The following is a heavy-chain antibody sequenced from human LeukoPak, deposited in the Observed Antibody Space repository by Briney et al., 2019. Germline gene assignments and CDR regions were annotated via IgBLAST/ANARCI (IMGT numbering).Heavy chain of an antibody. CDR3: AREPYYDSSGYYPPDY. V-gene: IGHV1-18*01. D-gene: IGHD3-22*01. J-gene: IGHJ4*02. CDR2: ISAYNGNT. CDR1: GYTFTNYG. Sequence: GASVKVSCKASGYTFTNYGINWVRQAPGQGLEWMGWISAYNGNTNYAQKLQGRVTMTTDTSTSSAYMELRSLRSDDTAVYYCAREPYYDSSGYYPPDYWGQGTLVTVSS.